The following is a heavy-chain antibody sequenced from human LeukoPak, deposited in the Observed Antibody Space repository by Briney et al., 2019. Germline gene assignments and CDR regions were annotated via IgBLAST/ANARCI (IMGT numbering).Heavy chain of an antibody. V-gene: IGHV4-34*01. Sequence: SETLSLTCAVYGGSFSGYYWSWLRQPPEKGLEWIGEINHSGSTNYNPSLKSRVTVSVDTSKNQFSLKLRSVTAADTAVYYCARGGGNLLPYFDPMRYYYLDVWGKGTTVTVSS. CDR1: GGSFSGYY. D-gene: IGHD3-9*01. CDR3: ARGGGNLLPYFDPMRYYYLDV. J-gene: IGHJ6*03. CDR2: INHSGST.